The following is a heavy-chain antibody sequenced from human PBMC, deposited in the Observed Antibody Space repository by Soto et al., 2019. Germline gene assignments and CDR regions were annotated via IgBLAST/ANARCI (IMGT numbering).Heavy chain of an antibody. CDR1: GFTFNTHG. CDR3: AKGTEYCGGDCNYLFDY. D-gene: IGHD2-21*02. V-gene: IGHV3-23*01. Sequence: PVGSLRLSCAASGFTFNTHGMTWVRQAPGKGLEWVSAISAGGDKTYYADSVKGRITISRDNSKNTVYMQMKSLGAEDTAVYYCAKGTEYCGGDCNYLFDYWGQGTVVTVSS. CDR2: ISAGGDKT. J-gene: IGHJ4*02.